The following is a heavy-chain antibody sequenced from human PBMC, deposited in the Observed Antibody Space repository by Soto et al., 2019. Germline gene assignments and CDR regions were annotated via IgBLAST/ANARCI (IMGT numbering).Heavy chain of an antibody. J-gene: IGHJ6*02. D-gene: IGHD6-13*01. CDR1: GVTFSSYG. Sequence: GGSLRLSCAASGVTFSSYGMHWVRQAPGKGLEWVAVIWYDGSNKYYADSVKGRFTISRDNSKNTLYLQMNSLRAEDTAVYYCARDQAAAGETYYYYYGMDVWGQGTTVTVSS. V-gene: IGHV3-33*01. CDR3: ARDQAAAGETYYYYYGMDV. CDR2: IWYDGSNK.